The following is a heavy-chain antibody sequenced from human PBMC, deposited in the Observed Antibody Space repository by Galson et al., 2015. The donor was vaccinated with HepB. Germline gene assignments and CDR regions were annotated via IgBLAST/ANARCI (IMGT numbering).Heavy chain of an antibody. CDR1: GFTFSSYW. CDR2: IKQDGSEK. V-gene: IGHV3-7*03. J-gene: IGHJ2*01. D-gene: IGHD6-19*01. CDR3: ASQISLYSSGPNWYFDL. Sequence: SLRLSCAASGFTFSSYWMSWVRQAPGKGPEWVANIKQDGSEKYYVDSVKGRFTISRDNAKNSLYLQMNSLRAEDTAVYYCASQISLYSSGPNWYFDLWGRGTLVTVSS.